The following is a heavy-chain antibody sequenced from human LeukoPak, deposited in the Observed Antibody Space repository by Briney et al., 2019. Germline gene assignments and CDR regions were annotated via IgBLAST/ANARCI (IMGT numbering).Heavy chain of an antibody. J-gene: IGHJ5*02. CDR2: VYYNGST. Sequence: PSETLSLTCTVSDGSVNSANYYWNWIRQPPGKGLEWIGYVYYNGSTTYNSSLKRRVTISVDTSKNQFSLRLRSVTVADTAIYYCARETITGTTKFDPWGQGTLATVSS. CDR3: ARETITGTTKFDP. D-gene: IGHD1-7*01. CDR1: DGSVNSANYY. V-gene: IGHV4-61*01.